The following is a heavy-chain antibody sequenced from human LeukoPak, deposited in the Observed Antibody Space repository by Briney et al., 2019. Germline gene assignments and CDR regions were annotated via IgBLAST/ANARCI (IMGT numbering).Heavy chain of an antibody. CDR1: GGSISSHY. J-gene: IGHJ5*02. Sequence: SETLSLTCTVSGGSISSHYWSWIRQPPGKGLEWIGYIYYSGSTNYNPSLKSRVTISVDTSKNQFSLKLSSVTAADTAVYYCARGVRDYDFVADLDLWFDPWGQGTLVTVSS. CDR2: IYYSGST. D-gene: IGHD3-3*01. V-gene: IGHV4-59*11. CDR3: ARGVRDYDFVADLDLWFDP.